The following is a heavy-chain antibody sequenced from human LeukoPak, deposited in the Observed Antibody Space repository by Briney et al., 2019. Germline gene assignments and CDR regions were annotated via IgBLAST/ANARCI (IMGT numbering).Heavy chain of an antibody. CDR3: ARDSGSGNNDY. CDR2: ISAGNGNT. CDR1: GYTFTSYA. J-gene: IGHJ4*02. D-gene: IGHD1-26*01. V-gene: IGHV1-3*01. Sequence: ASVKVSCRASGYTFTSYAMHWVRQAPGQRLEWMGWISAGNGNTKYSQNFQGRVTFISNTSATTAFMELSSLRSEDAAVYYCARDSGSGNNDYWGQGTLVTVSS.